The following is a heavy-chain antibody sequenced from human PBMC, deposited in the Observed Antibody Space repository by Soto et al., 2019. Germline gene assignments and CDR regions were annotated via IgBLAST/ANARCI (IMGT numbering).Heavy chain of an antibody. CDR3: TTGWQRRGGDY. CDR2: IKSKTDGGTT. D-gene: IGHD2-15*01. V-gene: IGHV3-15*07. Sequence: EVQLVESGGGLVKPGGSLRLSCAASGFTFSNAWMNWVRQAPGKGLEWVGRIKSKTDGGTTDYAAPVKGRFTISRDDSKITRYRQRNSRKTEDTAVYYCTTGWQRRGGDYWGQGTLVTVSS. J-gene: IGHJ4*02. CDR1: GFTFSNAW.